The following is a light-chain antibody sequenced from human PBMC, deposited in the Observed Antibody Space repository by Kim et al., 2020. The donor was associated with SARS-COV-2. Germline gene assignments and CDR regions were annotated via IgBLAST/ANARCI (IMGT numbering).Light chain of an antibody. CDR2: EDT. V-gene: IGLV6-57*03. CDR3: QSYDANNHWV. CDR1: SGNIATNY. J-gene: IGLJ3*02. Sequence: TITISCPRSSGNIATNYVQWYQQRPGSAPTTVIYEDTERPSGVPDRFSGSIDSSSNSASLTISGLKTEDEADYYCQSYDANNHWVFGGGTQLTVL.